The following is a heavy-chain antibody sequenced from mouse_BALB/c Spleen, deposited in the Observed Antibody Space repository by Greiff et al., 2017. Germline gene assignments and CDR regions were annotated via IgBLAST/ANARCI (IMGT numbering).Heavy chain of an antibody. CDR1: GFTFSSYA. D-gene: IGHD1-1*01. J-gene: IGHJ1*01. Sequence: EVKLMESGGGLVKPGGSLKLSCAASGFTFSSYAMSWVRQTPEKRLEWVASISSGGSTYYPDSVKGRFTISRDNARNILYLQMSSLRSEDTAMYYCARASSYDWYFDVWGAGTTVTVSS. CDR2: ISSGGST. V-gene: IGHV5-6-5*01. CDR3: ARASSYDWYFDV.